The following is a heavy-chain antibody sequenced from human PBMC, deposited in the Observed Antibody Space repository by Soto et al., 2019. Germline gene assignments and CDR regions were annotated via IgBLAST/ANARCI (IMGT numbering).Heavy chain of an antibody. V-gene: IGHV1-18*01. CDR2: ISAYNGNT. D-gene: IGHD4-17*01. CDR3: ASVDDYGDYGAFEY. CDR1: GYTFTSYG. Sequence: ASVKVSCKASGYTFTSYGISWVRQAPGQGLEWMGWISAYNGNTNYAQKLQGRVTMTTDTSTSTAYMELRSLRSDDTAVYYCASVDDYGDYGAFEYWGQGTLVTVSS. J-gene: IGHJ4*02.